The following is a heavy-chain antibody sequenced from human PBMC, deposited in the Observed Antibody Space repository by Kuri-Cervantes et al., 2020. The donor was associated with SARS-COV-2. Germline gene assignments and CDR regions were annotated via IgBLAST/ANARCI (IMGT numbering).Heavy chain of an antibody. D-gene: IGHD3/OR15-3a*01. CDR1: GGTFSSYA. CDR3: ARDSKGDWTDFDY. CDR2: IIPIFGTA. J-gene: IGHJ4*02. Sequence: SVKVSCKASGGTFSSYAISWVRQAPGQGLEWMGGIIPIFGTANYAQKFQGRVTITADESTSTAYMELSSLRSGDTAVYYCARDSKGDWTDFDYWGQGTLVTVSS. V-gene: IGHV1-69*13.